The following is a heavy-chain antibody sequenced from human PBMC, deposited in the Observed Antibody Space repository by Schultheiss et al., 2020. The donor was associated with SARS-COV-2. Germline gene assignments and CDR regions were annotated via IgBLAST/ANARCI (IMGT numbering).Heavy chain of an antibody. CDR2: IYYSGST. D-gene: IGHD1-26*01. J-gene: IGHJ6*02. CDR1: GGSISSYY. CDR3: ARASGSYYYYGMDV. V-gene: IGHV4-59*01. Sequence: SETLSLTCTVSGGSISSYYWSWIRQPPGKGLEWIGYIYYSGSTNYNPSLKSRVTISVDTSKNQFPLKLSSVTAADTAVYYCARASGSYYYYGMDVWGQGTTVTVSS.